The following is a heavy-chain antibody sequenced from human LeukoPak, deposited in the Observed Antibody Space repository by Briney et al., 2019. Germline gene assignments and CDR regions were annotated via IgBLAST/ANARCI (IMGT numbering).Heavy chain of an antibody. Sequence: ASVKVSCKASGRTFSSYAISWVRQAPGQGLEWMGRIIPILGIANYAQKFQGRVTITADKSTSTAYMELSSLRAEDTAVYYCAASGTTLLWFGEFLDYWGQGTLVTVSS. V-gene: IGHV1-69*04. CDR2: IIPILGIA. CDR3: AASGTTLLWFGEFLDY. D-gene: IGHD3-10*01. CDR1: GRTFSSYA. J-gene: IGHJ4*02.